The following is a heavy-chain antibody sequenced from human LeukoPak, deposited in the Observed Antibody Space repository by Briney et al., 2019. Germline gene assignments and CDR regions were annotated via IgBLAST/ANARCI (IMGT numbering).Heavy chain of an antibody. CDR1: GFTFSSYG. V-gene: IGHV3-33*01. J-gene: IGHJ3*02. CDR2: IWYDGSNK. CDR3: AREMGSGAFDI. Sequence: PGRSLRLSCAASGFTFSSYGMHWVRQAPGKGLEWVAVIWYDGSNKYYADSVKGRFTISRDNSKNTLYLQMNSLRAEDTAVYYCAREMGSGAFDIWGQGTMVTVSS. D-gene: IGHD3-10*01.